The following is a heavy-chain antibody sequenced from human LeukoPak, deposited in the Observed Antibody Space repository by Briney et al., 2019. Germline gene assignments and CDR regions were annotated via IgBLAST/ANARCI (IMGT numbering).Heavy chain of an antibody. CDR2: ISGSGGST. J-gene: IGHJ4*02. V-gene: IGHV3-23*01. Sequence: PGGSLRLSCAASGFTFSSYAMSWVRQAPGKGLEWVSAISGSGGSTYYADSVKGRFTISRDNSKNTLYLQMNSLRAEDTAVYYCARMGKSRDGYNRYYFDYWGQGTLVTVSS. CDR3: ARMGKSRDGYNRYYFDY. CDR1: GFTFSSYA. D-gene: IGHD5-24*01.